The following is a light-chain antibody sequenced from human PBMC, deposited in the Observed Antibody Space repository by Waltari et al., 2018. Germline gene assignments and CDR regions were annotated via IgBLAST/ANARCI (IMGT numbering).Light chain of an antibody. Sequence: DIQMTQSPSSLSASVGDRVTITCRPSQSISGSLHWYQQKLGKAPKLLIYAASSLQRGVPSRFSGSASGTYFTLTISILQPEDFATYYCLQTYTTPLTFGGGTNVEIK. CDR2: AAS. CDR1: QSISGS. CDR3: LQTYTTPLT. J-gene: IGKJ4*01. V-gene: IGKV1-39*01.